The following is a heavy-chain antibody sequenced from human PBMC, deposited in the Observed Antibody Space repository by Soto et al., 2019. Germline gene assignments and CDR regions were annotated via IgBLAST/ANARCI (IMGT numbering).Heavy chain of an antibody. Sequence: EVQLLESGGGLVQPGGSLRLSCAASGFTFSSYAMSWVRQAPGKGLEWVSAISGSGGSTYYADSVTGRFTISRDNSKNTLYLQMNTLRAEDTAVYYCASYGSGSYYLGWGQGTLVTVSS. V-gene: IGHV3-23*01. J-gene: IGHJ4*02. CDR3: ASYGSGSYYLG. CDR1: GFTFSSYA. CDR2: ISGSGGST. D-gene: IGHD3-10*01.